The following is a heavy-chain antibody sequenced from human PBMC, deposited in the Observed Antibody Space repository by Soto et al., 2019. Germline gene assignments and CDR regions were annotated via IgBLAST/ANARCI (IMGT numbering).Heavy chain of an antibody. CDR3: ASGVTMVRGVMAPYYYYYMDV. D-gene: IGHD3-10*01. CDR2: CIPILGIA. Sequence: QVQLVQSGAEVKKPGSSVKVSCKASGGTFSSYTISWVRQAPGQGLEWMGRCIPILGIANYAQKFQGRVTITADKSTSTAYMELSSLRSEDTAVYYCASGVTMVRGVMAPYYYYYMDVWGKGTTVTVSS. V-gene: IGHV1-69*02. CDR1: GGTFSSYT. J-gene: IGHJ6*03.